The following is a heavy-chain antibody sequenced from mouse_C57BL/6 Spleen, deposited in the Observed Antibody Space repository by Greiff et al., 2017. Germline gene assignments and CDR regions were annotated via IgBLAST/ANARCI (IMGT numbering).Heavy chain of an antibody. CDR2: IHPNSGST. Sequence: QVQLQQPGAELVKPGASVKLSCKASGYTFTSYWMHWVKQRPGQGLEWIGMIHPNSGSTNYNEKFKSKATLTVDKSSSTAYMQLSSLTSEDSAVYYCARVDDGYYGWYFDVWGKGTTVTVSS. J-gene: IGHJ1*03. V-gene: IGHV1-64*01. CDR1: GYTFTSYW. CDR3: ARVDDGYYGWYFDV. D-gene: IGHD2-3*01.